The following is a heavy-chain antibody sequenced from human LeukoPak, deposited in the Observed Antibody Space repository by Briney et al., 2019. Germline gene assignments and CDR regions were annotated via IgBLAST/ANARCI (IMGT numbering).Heavy chain of an antibody. CDR2: VYSGGGT. Sequence: GGSLRLSCAASGFTLSSYWMTWVRQAPGKVLEWVSIVYSGGGTYYADSVKGRFTISRDNSKNTLYLQMNSLRAEDTAMYYCARFSVDTHRGAFDIWGQGTMVTVSS. CDR1: GFTLSSYW. V-gene: IGHV3-53*01. D-gene: IGHD3-10*01. J-gene: IGHJ3*02. CDR3: ARFSVDTHRGAFDI.